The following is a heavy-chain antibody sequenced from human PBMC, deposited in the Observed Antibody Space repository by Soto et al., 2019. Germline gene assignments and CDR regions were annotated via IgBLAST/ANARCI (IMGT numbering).Heavy chain of an antibody. CDR3: ARALTYYYDIDY. J-gene: IGHJ4*02. Sequence: GGSLRLSCAACGVTFCSYWMDWVRQAPGKGLVWVSRINSDGSRTTYADSVKGRFTISRDNAKNMLHLQMNSLRAEDTAVYYCARALTYYYDIDYWGQGTLVTVSS. CDR1: GVTFCSYW. V-gene: IGHV3-74*01. D-gene: IGHD3-22*01. CDR2: INSDGSRT.